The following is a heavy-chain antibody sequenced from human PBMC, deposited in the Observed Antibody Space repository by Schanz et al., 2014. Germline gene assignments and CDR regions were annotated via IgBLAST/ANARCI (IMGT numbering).Heavy chain of an antibody. D-gene: IGHD5-12*01. CDR2: IKHDGDEK. J-gene: IGHJ3*01. CDR3: ARDGGRDGYNLAFDV. V-gene: IGHV3-7*03. Sequence: EVQLVESGGGLVQPGGSLRLSCAASGFTFSGYWMSWVRQAPGEGLVWVANIKHDGDEKDYVDSVKGRFTISRDNAKKSLYLEMNSLRAEDTAVYFCARDGGRDGYNLAFDVWGQGTLVTVSS. CDR1: GFTFSGYW.